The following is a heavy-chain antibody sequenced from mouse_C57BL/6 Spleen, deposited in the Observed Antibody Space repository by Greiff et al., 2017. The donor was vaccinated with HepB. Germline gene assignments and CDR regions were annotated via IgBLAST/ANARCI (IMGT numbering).Heavy chain of an antibody. D-gene: IGHD4-1*01. Sequence: QVQLKESGPELVKPGASVKISCKASGYAFSSSWMNWVKQRPGKGLEWIGRIYPGDGDTNYNGKFKGKATLTADKSSSTAYMQLSSLTSEDSAVYFCARDWAAWFAYWGQGTLVTVSA. CDR2: IYPGDGDT. V-gene: IGHV1-82*01. CDR1: GYAFSSSW. CDR3: ARDWAAWFAY. J-gene: IGHJ3*01.